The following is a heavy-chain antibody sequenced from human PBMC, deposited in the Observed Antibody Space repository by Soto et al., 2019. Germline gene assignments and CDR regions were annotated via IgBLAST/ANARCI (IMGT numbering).Heavy chain of an antibody. CDR2: ISTFNGAT. D-gene: IGHD6-19*01. CDR1: GYTFTRFG. V-gene: IGHV1-18*01. CDR3: ARLYRSGWPRSYSDY. J-gene: IGHJ4*02. Sequence: SVKVSCKASGYTFTRFGISWVRQAPGQGLEWMGWISTFNGATNYAQKFKDRITMTTDTPTSTAYMELRSLRSDDTAVYYCARLYRSGWPRSYSDYWGKGTLVTVSS.